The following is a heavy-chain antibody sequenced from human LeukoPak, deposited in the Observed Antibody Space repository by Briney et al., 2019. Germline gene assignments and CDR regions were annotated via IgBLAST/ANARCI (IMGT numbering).Heavy chain of an antibody. CDR3: ARAPDIYYGSGSYPFDS. D-gene: IGHD3-10*01. Sequence: PGGSLRLSCAASGFTFRSFWMHWVRQAPGKGLVWISRINIDGTITDYADFMKGRFTISRDNAKNTVYLQVSSLRTEDTAMYYCARAPDIYYGSGSYPFDSWGQGTLVTVSS. CDR2: INIDGTIT. V-gene: IGHV3-74*01. CDR1: GFTFRSFW. J-gene: IGHJ4*02.